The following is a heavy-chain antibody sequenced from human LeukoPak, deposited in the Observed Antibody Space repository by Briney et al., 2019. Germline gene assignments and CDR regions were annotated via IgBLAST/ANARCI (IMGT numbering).Heavy chain of an antibody. CDR2: ISSSSSYI. D-gene: IGHD2-2*02. V-gene: IGHV3-21*01. Sequence: GGSLRLSCAASGFTFSSYSMDWVRQAPGKGLEWVSSISSSSSYIYYADSVKGRFTISRDNAKNSLYLQMNSLRAEDTAVYYCAREGDCSSTSCYMAAFDIWGQGTMVTVSS. CDR1: GFTFSSYS. CDR3: AREGDCSSTSCYMAAFDI. J-gene: IGHJ3*02.